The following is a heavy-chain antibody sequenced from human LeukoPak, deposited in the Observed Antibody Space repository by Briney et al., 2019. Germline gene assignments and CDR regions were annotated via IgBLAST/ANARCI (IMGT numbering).Heavy chain of an antibody. CDR3: ARAKYCSGGSCYFGGFDY. V-gene: IGHV3-21*01. D-gene: IGHD2-15*01. CDR1: GFTFSSYS. Sequence: GGSLRLSCAAPGFTFSSYSMNWVRQAPGKGLEWASSISSSSSYIYYADSVKGRFTISRDNAKNSLYLQMNSLRAEDTAVYYCARAKYCSGGSCYFGGFDYWGQGTLVTVSS. CDR2: ISSSSSYI. J-gene: IGHJ4*02.